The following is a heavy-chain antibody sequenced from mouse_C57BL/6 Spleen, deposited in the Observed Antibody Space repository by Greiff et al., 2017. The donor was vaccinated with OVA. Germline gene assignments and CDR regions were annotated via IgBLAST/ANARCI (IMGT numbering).Heavy chain of an antibody. J-gene: IGHJ2*01. CDR1: GYTFTDYY. CDR3: ARLGDYDGIDY. CDR2: INPNNGGT. Sequence: EVQLQQSGPELVKPGASVKISCKASGYTFTDYYMNWVKQSHGKSLEWIGDINPNNGGTSYNQKFKGKATLTVDKSSSTAYMELRSLTSEDSAVYYCARLGDYDGIDYWGQGTTLTVSS. V-gene: IGHV1-26*01. D-gene: IGHD2-4*01.